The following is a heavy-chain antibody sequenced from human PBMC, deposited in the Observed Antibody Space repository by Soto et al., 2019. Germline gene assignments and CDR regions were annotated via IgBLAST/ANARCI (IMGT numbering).Heavy chain of an antibody. V-gene: IGHV3-33*01. D-gene: IGHD2-15*01. Sequence: VQLVESGGGVVQPGRSLRLSCAASGFTFSSYGMHWVRQAPGKGLEWVAVIWYDGSNKYYADSVKGRFTISRDNSKNTLYLQMNSLRAEDTAVYYCARDEGVVAATLDYWGQGTLVTVSS. J-gene: IGHJ4*02. CDR3: ARDEGVVAATLDY. CDR2: IWYDGSNK. CDR1: GFTFSSYG.